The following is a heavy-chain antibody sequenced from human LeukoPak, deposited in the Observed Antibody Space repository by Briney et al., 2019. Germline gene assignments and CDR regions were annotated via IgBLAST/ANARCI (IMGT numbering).Heavy chain of an antibody. D-gene: IGHD3-16*02. CDR3: ARDQYDYTWGSYRPYFDS. CDR1: GYTFTSHG. V-gene: IGHV1-18*04. J-gene: IGHJ4*02. Sequence: GASVKVSCKASGYTFTSHGISWVRQAPGQGLEWMGSISPYNGNTKYTERLQGRVIMTTDTSTRTAYVELRSLRSDDTAVFYCARDQYDYTWGSYRPYFDSWGQGTLVTVSS. CDR2: ISPYNGNT.